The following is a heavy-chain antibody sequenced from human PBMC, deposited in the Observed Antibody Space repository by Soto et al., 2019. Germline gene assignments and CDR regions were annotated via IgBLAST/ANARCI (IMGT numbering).Heavy chain of an antibody. CDR1: GFRFSNYA. CDR3: TKEHSNYPDNWFDP. J-gene: IGHJ5*02. Sequence: PGGSLRLSCAASGFRFSNYAVSWVRQAPGTGLEWVSAIDSGGGSTYYAASVKGRFSISRDNSMNTLYLQMNSLRAEDTAIYYCTKEHSNYPDNWFDPWGQGTLVTVSS. CDR2: IDSGGGST. D-gene: IGHD4-4*01. V-gene: IGHV3-23*01.